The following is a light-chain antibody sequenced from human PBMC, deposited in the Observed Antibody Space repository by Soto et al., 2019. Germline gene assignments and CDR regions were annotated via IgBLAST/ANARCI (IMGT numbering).Light chain of an antibody. CDR3: QQRSNWPPMYT. CDR2: GAS. CDR1: QSVSSY. V-gene: IGKV3-11*01. J-gene: IGKJ2*01. Sequence: ETVLTQSPATLSLSPGERATLSCRASQSVSSYLAWYQQKPGQAPRLLIYGASNRATGIPARFSGSGSGTDFTLTISSLEPEDFAVYYCQQRSNWPPMYTFGQGTKLEIK.